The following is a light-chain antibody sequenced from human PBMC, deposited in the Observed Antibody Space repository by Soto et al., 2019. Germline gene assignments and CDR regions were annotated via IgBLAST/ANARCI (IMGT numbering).Light chain of an antibody. CDR3: QQRINWPWT. J-gene: IGKJ1*01. CDR1: QSVSSY. V-gene: IGKV3-11*01. Sequence: EIVLTQSPATLSLSPGERATLSCRASQSVSSYLAWYQQKPGQAPRLLIYAASNMATGIPARFSGSGSGTDFTLTISSLEPEDFAVYYCQQRINWPWTFGQGTKVEIK. CDR2: AAS.